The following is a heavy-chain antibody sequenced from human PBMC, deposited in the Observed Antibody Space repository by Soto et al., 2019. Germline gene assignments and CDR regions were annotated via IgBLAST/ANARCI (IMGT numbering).Heavy chain of an antibody. D-gene: IGHD2-15*01. CDR2: ISYDGSNK. V-gene: IGHV3-30-3*01. J-gene: IGHJ6*02. Sequence: QVQLVESGGGVVQPGRSLRLSCAASGFTFSSYAMHWVRQAPGKGLEWVAVISYDGSNKYYADSVKGRFTISRDNSKNTLYRQMNSLRAEDTAVYYCARDVVAATWGIYYYYGMDVWGQGTTVTVSS. CDR3: ARDVVAATWGIYYYYGMDV. CDR1: GFTFSSYA.